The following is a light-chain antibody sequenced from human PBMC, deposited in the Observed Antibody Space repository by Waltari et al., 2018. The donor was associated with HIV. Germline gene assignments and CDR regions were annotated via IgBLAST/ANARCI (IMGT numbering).Light chain of an antibody. Sequence: SVLTQPPSASRTPGQRVTISCSGSSSNIGSNYVYCYQYLPGATPKLRIYWNSQRPSGVPDRFSGSKSGTSASLAISGLRPEDETDYYCASWDDSLSGWVFGGGTKVTVL. CDR2: WNS. J-gene: IGLJ3*02. V-gene: IGLV1-47*01. CDR3: ASWDDSLSGWV. CDR1: SSNIGSNY.